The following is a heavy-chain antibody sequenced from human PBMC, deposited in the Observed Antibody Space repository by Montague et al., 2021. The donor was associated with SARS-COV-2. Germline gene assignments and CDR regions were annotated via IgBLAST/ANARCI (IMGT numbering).Heavy chain of an antibody. Sequence: SLRLSCAASGFTFSSYSMNWVRQAPGKGLEWVSSISSSSSYIYYADSVKGRFTISRDNAKNSLYLQMNSLRAEDTAVHYCARDPLDYGLWSSGSYYNAYSHYYDRDVWGQGTTVTVSS. CDR2: ISSSSSYI. J-gene: IGHJ6*02. V-gene: IGHV3-21*01. CDR1: GFTFSSYS. CDR3: ARDPLDYGLWSSGSYYNAYSHYYDRDV. D-gene: IGHD3-10*01.